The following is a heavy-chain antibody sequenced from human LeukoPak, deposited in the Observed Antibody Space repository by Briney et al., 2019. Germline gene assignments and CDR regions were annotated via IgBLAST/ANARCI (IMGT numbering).Heavy chain of an antibody. J-gene: IGHJ4*02. CDR2: INHSGST. D-gene: IGHD3-22*01. V-gene: IGHV4-34*01. CDR1: GGSFSGYY. Sequence: SETLSLTCAVYGGSFSGYYWSWIRQPPGKGLEWIGEINHSGSTNYNPSLKSRVTISVDTSKNQFSLKLSSVTAADTAVYYCARGSTYYYDSSGYNYLYYFDYWGQGTLVTVSS. CDR3: ARGSTYYYDSSGYNYLYYFDY.